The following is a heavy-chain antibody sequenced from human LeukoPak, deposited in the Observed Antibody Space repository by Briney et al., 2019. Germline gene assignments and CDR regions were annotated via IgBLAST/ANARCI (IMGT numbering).Heavy chain of an antibody. CDR1: GYTFTSYG. Sequence: ASVKVSCKASGYTFTSYGISWVRQAPGQGLEWMGWISAYKGNTDYAQKLQGRVTMTTDTSTRTAYMELRSLRSDDTAVYYCARHVDTAYYFDYWGQGTLVTVSS. D-gene: IGHD5-18*01. CDR2: ISAYKGNT. V-gene: IGHV1-18*01. J-gene: IGHJ4*02. CDR3: ARHVDTAYYFDY.